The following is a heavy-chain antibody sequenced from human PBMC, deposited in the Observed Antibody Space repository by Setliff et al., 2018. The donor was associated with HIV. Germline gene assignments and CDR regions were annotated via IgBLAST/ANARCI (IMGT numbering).Heavy chain of an antibody. J-gene: IGHJ3*02. CDR3: AKDGDYRNGDYDAFDI. CDR2: INYDESSE. Sequence: PGGSLRLSCAASGFTFSVHGMHWVRQAPGKGLEWVAFINYDESSEYYADSVKGRVSISRDNSKNTVDLHMNSLRTEDTAVYYCAKDGDYRNGDYDAFDIWGQGTMVTVS. CDR1: GFTFSVHG. V-gene: IGHV3-30*02. D-gene: IGHD4-17*01.